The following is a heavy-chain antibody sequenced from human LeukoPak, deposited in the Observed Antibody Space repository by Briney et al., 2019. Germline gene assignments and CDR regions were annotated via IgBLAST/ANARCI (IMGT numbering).Heavy chain of an antibody. V-gene: IGHV3-30*18. J-gene: IGHJ4*02. CDR3: AKDRTAGYDGLVDY. Sequence: GGSLRLSCAASGFTFSNFGMHWVRQAPGKGLEWVAVISYDGSNKYYTDSVKGRFIISRDNSKNTLYLQMNSLRAEDTAVYYCAKDRTAGYDGLVDYWGQGTLVTVSS. D-gene: IGHD5-12*01. CDR2: ISYDGSNK. CDR1: GFTFSNFG.